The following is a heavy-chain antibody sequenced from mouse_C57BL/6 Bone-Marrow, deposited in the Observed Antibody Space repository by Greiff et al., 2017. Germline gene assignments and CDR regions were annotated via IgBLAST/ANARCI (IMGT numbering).Heavy chain of an antibody. Sequence: EVKLVESGPGLAKPSQTLSLTCSVTGYSITSDYWNWIRKFPGNKLEYMGYISYSGSTYYNPSLKSRISITRDKSKNQYYLQLNSVTTEDTATYYCARFPRFTTVVAHWYFDVWGTGTTVTVSS. CDR1: GYSITSDY. CDR2: ISYSGST. J-gene: IGHJ1*03. CDR3: ARFPRFTTVVAHWYFDV. D-gene: IGHD1-1*01. V-gene: IGHV3-8*01.